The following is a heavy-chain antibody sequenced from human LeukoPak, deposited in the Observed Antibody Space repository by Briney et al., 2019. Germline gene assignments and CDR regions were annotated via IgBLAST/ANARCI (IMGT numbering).Heavy chain of an antibody. CDR2: ITSTSSTI. CDR1: GFTFSAYS. V-gene: IGHV3-48*04. CDR3: ARERPDSGYDYDF. Sequence: PGGSLRLSCAASGFTFSAYSMNWVRQAPGKGLEWVSYITSTSSTIFYADSVKGRFTISRDNAKNSLYLQMNSLRAEDTAVYYCARERPDSGYDYDFWGQGTLVTVSS. J-gene: IGHJ4*02. D-gene: IGHD5-12*01.